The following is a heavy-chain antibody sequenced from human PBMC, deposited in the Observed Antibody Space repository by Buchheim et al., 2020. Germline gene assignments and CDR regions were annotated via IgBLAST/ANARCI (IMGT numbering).Heavy chain of an antibody. J-gene: IGHJ6*02. CDR2: ISYDGSNK. CDR1: GFTFSSYG. V-gene: IGHV3-30*18. D-gene: IGHD3-10*01. CDR3: AKDRLLWFGELSRGMDV. Sequence: QVQLVEPGGGVVQPGRSLRLSCAASGFTFSSYGMHWVRQAPGKGLEWVAVISYDGSNKYYADSVKGRFTISRDNSKNTLYLQMNSLRAEDTAVYYCAKDRLLWFGELSRGMDVWCQGAT.